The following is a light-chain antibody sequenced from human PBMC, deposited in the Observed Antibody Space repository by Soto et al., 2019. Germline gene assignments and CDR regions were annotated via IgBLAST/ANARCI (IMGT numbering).Light chain of an antibody. CDR1: QSVSSSY. V-gene: IGKV3D-20*02. Sequence: EIVLTQSPGTLSLSPGERATLSCRASQSVSSSYLAWYQQKPGQAPRLLIYGASSRATGIPDRFSGSGFGKDFTLTISGLEPEDSAVYYCQQRTNWRTTFGQGTRLEIK. CDR2: GAS. CDR3: QQRTNWRTT. J-gene: IGKJ5*01.